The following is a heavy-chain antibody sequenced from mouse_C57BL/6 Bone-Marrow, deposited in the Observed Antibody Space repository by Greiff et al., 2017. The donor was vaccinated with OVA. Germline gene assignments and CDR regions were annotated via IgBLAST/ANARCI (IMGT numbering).Heavy chain of an antibody. Sequence: VQGVESGPGLVQPSQSLSITCTVSGFSLTSYGVHWVRQSPGTGLEWLGVIWSGGSTDYNAAFISRLSISKDNSKSQVFFKMNSLQADDTAIYYCARRAYGNHWYFDVWGTGTTVTVSS. CDR3: ARRAYGNHWYFDV. CDR2: IWSGGST. D-gene: IGHD2-1*01. J-gene: IGHJ1*03. CDR1: GFSLTSYG. V-gene: IGHV2-2*01.